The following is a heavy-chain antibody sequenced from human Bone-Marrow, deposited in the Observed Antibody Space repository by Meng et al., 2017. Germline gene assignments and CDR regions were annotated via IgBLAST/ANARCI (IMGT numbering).Heavy chain of an antibody. Sequence: VQAQGAGPGLVKPSGTLSPTCAVSGGSISSSNWWSWVRQPPGKGLEWIGEIYHSGSTNYNPSLKSRVTISVDKSKNQFSLKLSSVTAADTAVYYCARGSSSSWPNFDYWGQGTLVTVSS. CDR2: IYHSGST. V-gene: IGHV4-4*02. J-gene: IGHJ4*02. CDR1: GGSISSSNW. D-gene: IGHD6-13*01. CDR3: ARGSSSSWPNFDY.